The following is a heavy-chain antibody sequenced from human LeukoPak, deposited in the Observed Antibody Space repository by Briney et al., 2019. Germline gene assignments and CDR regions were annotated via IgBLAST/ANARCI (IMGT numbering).Heavy chain of an antibody. Sequence: SETLSLTCTVSGYSISCGYYWGWIRQPPGKGLEWIGSICHSGRTFYNPSLKSRVTISVDTSKNQFSLKLTSVTAADTAVYYCARFIWLQLRAFDIWGQGTMVTVSS. CDR2: ICHSGRT. CDR1: GYSISCGYY. CDR3: ARFIWLQLRAFDI. V-gene: IGHV4-38-2*02. D-gene: IGHD5-24*01. J-gene: IGHJ3*02.